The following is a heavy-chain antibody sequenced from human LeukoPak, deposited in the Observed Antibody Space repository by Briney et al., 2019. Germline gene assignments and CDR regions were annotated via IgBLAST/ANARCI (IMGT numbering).Heavy chain of an antibody. V-gene: IGHV4-4*02. J-gene: IGHJ5*02. CDR2: IFHSGST. D-gene: IGHD3-16*02. CDR3: GRRLFYDYFGGSYQGQP. CDR1: GVSISSSHW. Sequence: SETLSLTCAVSGVSISSSHWWNWVRQPPGKGLEWIGEIFHSGSTNYNPSLKSRVTISVDNSKNQFSLRLSSVTAADTAVYYWGRRLFYDYFGGSYQGQPGGKETLVTVSS.